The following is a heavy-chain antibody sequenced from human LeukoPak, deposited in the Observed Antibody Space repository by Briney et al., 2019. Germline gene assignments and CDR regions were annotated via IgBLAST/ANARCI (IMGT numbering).Heavy chain of an antibody. V-gene: IGHV4-34*01. CDR2: INHSGST. Sequence: SETVSLTCAVCCGSFSVYHWVGTAHPPGEGREGIGEINHSGSTNYNPSLQSRVTMSVDTSKTQFSLKLKSVTAADTAVYYCVRRGEQLYPNWFDPWGQGTLVTVSS. CDR3: VRRGEQLYPNWFDP. D-gene: IGHD6-13*01. J-gene: IGHJ5*02. CDR1: CGSFSVYH.